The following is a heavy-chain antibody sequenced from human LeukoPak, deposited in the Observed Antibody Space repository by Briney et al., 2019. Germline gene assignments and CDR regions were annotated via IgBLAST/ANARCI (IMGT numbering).Heavy chain of an antibody. V-gene: IGHV3-23*01. J-gene: IGHJ4*02. CDR3: AKDQALSLSSSRALDY. CDR2: ISSSGGSP. D-gene: IGHD2-2*01. Sequence: GGSLRLSCVASGFTFSTYALSWVRQAPGKGLEWFSAISSSGGSPYYADSVNGRFTISRDNSKNTLYLQMNSLRAEDTALYYCAKDQALSLSSSRALDYWGQGTLVTVSS. CDR1: GFTFSTYA.